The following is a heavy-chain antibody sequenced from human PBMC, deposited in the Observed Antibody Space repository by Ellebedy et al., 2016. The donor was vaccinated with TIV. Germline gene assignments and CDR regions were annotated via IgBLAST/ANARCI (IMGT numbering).Heavy chain of an antibody. J-gene: IGHJ4*02. CDR1: SGSISGYY. CDR3: ARQASGWGPLVPPDY. CDR2: VHSSGST. Sequence: MPGGSLRLSCTVSSGSISGYYWSWFRQPPGERLQWIGYVHSSGSTNYDPSLKSRVAMSLDTSNNQFSLKLSSVTAADTAVYYCARQASGWGPLVPPDYWGQGTLVTVSS. D-gene: IGHD3-10*01. V-gene: IGHV4-59*08.